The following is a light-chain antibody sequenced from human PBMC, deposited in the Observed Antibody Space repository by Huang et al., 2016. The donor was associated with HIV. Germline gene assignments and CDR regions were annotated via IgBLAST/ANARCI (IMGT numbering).Light chain of an antibody. CDR2: GAS. V-gene: IGKV3-20*01. J-gene: IGKJ5*01. CDR3: QQYGSSPIT. CDR1: QSVSSSK. Sequence: EIVLTQSPGTLSLSPGERATLSCRASQSVSSSKVVWYQQKPGQAPRLLIDGASSRATGIPDRFSGSGSGTDFTLTISRLEPEDVAVYYCQQYGSSPITFGQGTRLEIK.